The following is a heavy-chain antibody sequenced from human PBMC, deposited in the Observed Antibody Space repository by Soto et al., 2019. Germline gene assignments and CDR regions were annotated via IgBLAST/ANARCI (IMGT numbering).Heavy chain of an antibody. V-gene: IGHV3-23*01. J-gene: IGHJ5*02. CDR1: GFIFENFG. D-gene: IGHD1-26*01. CDR2: ISGSGFKK. Sequence: GGSLRLSCAASGFIFENFGMSWGRQAPGKGLEWISSISGSGFKKYYADSVKGRFTISRDNSKSTVYLELNNLSAEDTAVYHCAKNQGVELVPLATVDWFDPWGQGSVVTVSS. CDR3: AKNQGVELVPLATVDWFDP.